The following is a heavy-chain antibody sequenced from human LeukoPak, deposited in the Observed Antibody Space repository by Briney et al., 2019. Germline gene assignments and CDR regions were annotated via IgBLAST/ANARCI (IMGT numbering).Heavy chain of an antibody. V-gene: IGHV3-23*01. CDR1: GFTFSSYA. CDR3: AKERYYDNTPHYFDY. CDR2: IGGSGGST. J-gene: IGHJ4*02. Sequence: PGGSLRLSCAASGFTFSSYAMTWVRQAPGKGLEWVSTIGGSGGSTYYADSVKGRFTISRDSSKDTLYLQMNSLRAEDTALYYCAKERYYDNTPHYFDYWGQGTLVTVSS. D-gene: IGHD3-22*01.